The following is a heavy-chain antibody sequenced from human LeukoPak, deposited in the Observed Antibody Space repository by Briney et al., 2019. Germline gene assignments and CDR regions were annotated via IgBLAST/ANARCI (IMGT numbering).Heavy chain of an antibody. Sequence: GGSLRLSCAASGFMFSSNWMSWVRLAPGKGLEWVANIKEDGTETYYVDSVKGRFTISRDNAKNSLYLQMNSLRVEDTAVYYCAEEGRSLQTYWGQGTLVTVSS. J-gene: IGHJ4*02. CDR2: IKEDGTET. CDR1: GFMFSSNW. CDR3: AEEGRSLQTY. V-gene: IGHV3-7*03. D-gene: IGHD5-24*01.